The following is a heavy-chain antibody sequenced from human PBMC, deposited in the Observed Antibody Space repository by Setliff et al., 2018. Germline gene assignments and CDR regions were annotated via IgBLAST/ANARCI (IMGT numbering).Heavy chain of an antibody. CDR3: ASAAAGYCSGRSCYAKLYFDY. D-gene: IGHD2-15*01. Sequence: SETLSLTCSVSGASITSGGFYWTWIRQPAGKGLEWIGHISPSGSTTYNPSVKSRVTISVDTSKNQFSLKLSSVTAADTAVYYCASAAAGYCSGRSCYAKLYFDYWGQGTLVTVSS. CDR2: ISPSGST. J-gene: IGHJ4*02. CDR1: GASITSGGFY. V-gene: IGHV4-61*09.